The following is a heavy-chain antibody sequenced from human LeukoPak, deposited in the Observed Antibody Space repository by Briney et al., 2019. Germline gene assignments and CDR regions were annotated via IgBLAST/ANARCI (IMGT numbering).Heavy chain of an antibody. CDR2: IYTSGST. CDR1: GGSISSYY. J-gene: IGHJ6*03. Sequence: ASETLSLTCTVSGGSISSYYWSWIRQPAGKGLEWIGRIYTSGSTNYNPSLKSRVTMSVDTSKNQFSLKLSSVTAADTAVYYCARESRGVVVRAFYYYYMDVWGKGTTDTVSS. CDR3: ARESRGVVVRAFYYYYMDV. V-gene: IGHV4-4*07. D-gene: IGHD3-22*01.